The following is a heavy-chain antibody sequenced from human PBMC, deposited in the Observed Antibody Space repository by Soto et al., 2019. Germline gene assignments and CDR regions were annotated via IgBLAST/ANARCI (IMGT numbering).Heavy chain of an antibody. J-gene: IGHJ4*02. Sequence: PGESLKISCQVSGNMFTSHWIGWVRQIPGKGLEWMGIIYPGDSDTRYSPSFQGQVTISADESISTAYLQWNSLKASDTAMYYCARRFSSYEFFNYWGQGTLVTVSS. CDR1: GNMFTSHW. V-gene: IGHV5-51*01. CDR3: ARRFSSYEFFNY. D-gene: IGHD5-12*01. CDR2: IYPGDSDT.